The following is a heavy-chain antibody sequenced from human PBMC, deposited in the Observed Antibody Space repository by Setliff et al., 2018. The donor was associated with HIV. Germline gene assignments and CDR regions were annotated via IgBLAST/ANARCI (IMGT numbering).Heavy chain of an antibody. Sequence: ASETLSLTCTVFGDSIRSGGYYWSWIRQHPGKGLEWIGYIHYSGNTYYNPSLKGRLTMSVDTSKNQFSLKLSSVTAADTAVYYCARDRSHYGSGKVTRYYTDVWGKGTTVTVSS. J-gene: IGHJ6*03. V-gene: IGHV4-31*03. D-gene: IGHD3-10*01. CDR1: GDSIRSGGYY. CDR3: ARDRSHYGSGKVTRYYTDV. CDR2: IHYSGNT.